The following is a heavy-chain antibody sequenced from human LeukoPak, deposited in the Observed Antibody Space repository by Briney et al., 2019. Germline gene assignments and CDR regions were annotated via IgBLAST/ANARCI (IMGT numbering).Heavy chain of an antibody. J-gene: IGHJ4*02. CDR1: GGSISSYY. V-gene: IGHV4-4*07. Sequence: SETLSLTCTVSGGSISSYYWSWIRQPAGKGLEWIGRIYTSGSTNYNPSLKSRVTMSVDMSKNQFSLKLSSVTAADTAVYYCASLYYYDSNFTPAGKHPIGPPIETIHDYWGQGTLVTVSS. CDR2: IYTSGST. D-gene: IGHD3-22*01. CDR3: ASLYYYDSNFTPAGKHPIGPPIETIHDY.